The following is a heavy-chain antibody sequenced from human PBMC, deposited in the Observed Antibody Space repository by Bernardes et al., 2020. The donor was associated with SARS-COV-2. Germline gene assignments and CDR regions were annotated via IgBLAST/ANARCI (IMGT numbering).Heavy chain of an antibody. J-gene: IGHJ4*02. V-gene: IGHV3-30*18. Sequence: GGSLRLSCAASGFTFSSYGMHWVRQAPGKGLEWVAVISYDGSNKYYADSVKGRFTISRDNSKNTLYLQMNSLRAEDTAVYYCAKDLETSLLWFGELLYLFDYWGQGTLVTVSS. CDR1: GFTFSSYG. CDR3: AKDLETSLLWFGELLYLFDY. D-gene: IGHD3-10*01. CDR2: ISYDGSNK.